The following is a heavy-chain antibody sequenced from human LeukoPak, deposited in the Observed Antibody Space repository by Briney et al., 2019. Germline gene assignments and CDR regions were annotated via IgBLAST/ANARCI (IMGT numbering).Heavy chain of an antibody. CDR1: GFTFSSYG. D-gene: IGHD3-10*01. CDR2: ISYDGSNK. V-gene: IGHV3-30*18. Sequence: GCSLRLSCAAYGFTFSSYGMHWVRQAPGKGLEWVAVISYDGSNKYYADSVKGRFTISRDNSKNTLYLQMNSLRAEDTAVYYCAKDGPDSGSSDAFDIWGQGTMVTVSS. J-gene: IGHJ3*02. CDR3: AKDGPDSGSSDAFDI.